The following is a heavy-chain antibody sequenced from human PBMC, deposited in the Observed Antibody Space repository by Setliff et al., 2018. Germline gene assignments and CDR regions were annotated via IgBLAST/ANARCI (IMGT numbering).Heavy chain of an antibody. CDR3: AKCSSWHSHYPHFNY. J-gene: IGHJ4*02. D-gene: IGHD6-13*01. CDR2: IYSGDRNT. V-gene: IGHV3-23*03. CDR1: GFTFSPYA. Sequence: PGGSLRLSCAASGFTFSPYAMSWVRQAPGEGLEWVSTIYSGDRNTFYTDSVKGRFTIFRESSKNTLYLYMTSLRAEDTAVYYCAKCSSWHSHYPHFNYWGQGTLVTVSS.